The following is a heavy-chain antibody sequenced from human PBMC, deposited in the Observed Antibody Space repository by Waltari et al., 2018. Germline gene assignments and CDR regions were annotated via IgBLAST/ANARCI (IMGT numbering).Heavy chain of an antibody. CDR1: GGSISSSSYY. CDR2: IYYSGST. J-gene: IGHJ4*02. CDR3: ASHKDYYDSSGYDY. Sequence: QLQLQESGPGLVKPSETLSLTCTVSGGSISSSSYYWGWIRQPPGKGLEWIGSIYYSGSTYYNPSLKSRVTISVDTSKNQFSLKLSSVTAADTAVYYCASHKDYYDSSGYDYWGQGTLVTVSS. D-gene: IGHD3-22*01. V-gene: IGHV4-39*07.